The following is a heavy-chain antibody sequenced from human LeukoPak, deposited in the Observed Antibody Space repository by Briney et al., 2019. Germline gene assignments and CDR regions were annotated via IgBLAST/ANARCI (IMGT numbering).Heavy chain of an antibody. D-gene: IGHD1-1*01. CDR1: GGSISSGDYY. CDR2: IYYSGST. CDR3: ARVELYYYGMDV. V-gene: IGHV4-30-4*01. Sequence: PSQTLSLTCTVSGGSISSGDYYWGWIRQPPGKGLEGIGYIYYSGSTYYNPSLKSRVTISVDTSKNQFSLKLSSVTAADTAVYYCARVELYYYGMDVWGQGTTVTVSS. J-gene: IGHJ6*02.